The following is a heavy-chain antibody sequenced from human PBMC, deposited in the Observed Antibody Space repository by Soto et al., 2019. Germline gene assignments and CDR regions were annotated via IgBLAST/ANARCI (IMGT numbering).Heavy chain of an antibody. CDR2: MKPRSSKT. CDR3: AIVPAAGGSKSFDY. J-gene: IGHJ4*02. CDR1: GYTITNPD. D-gene: IGHD2-2*01. V-gene: IGHV1-8*01. Sequence: ASVKVSRKASGYTITNPDTNWVRQPTGRGLGGIGWMKPRSSKTGYARNKKKFEQRNTMTRDASINTDFLYRSSLTSEDTDVYYCAIVPAAGGSKSFDYWGQ.